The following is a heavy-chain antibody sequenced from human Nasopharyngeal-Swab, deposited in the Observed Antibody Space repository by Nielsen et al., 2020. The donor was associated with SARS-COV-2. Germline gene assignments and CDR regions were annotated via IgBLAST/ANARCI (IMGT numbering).Heavy chain of an antibody. J-gene: IGHJ6*03. Sequence: VRQAPGKGLEWVAVISYDGSNKYYADSVKGRFTISRDNSKNTLYLQMNSLRAEDTAVYYYAKRSFDYVWGTYNYMDVWGKGTTVTVSS. CDR3: AKRSFDYVWGTYNYMDV. V-gene: IGHV3-30*18. CDR2: ISYDGSNK. D-gene: IGHD3-16*01.